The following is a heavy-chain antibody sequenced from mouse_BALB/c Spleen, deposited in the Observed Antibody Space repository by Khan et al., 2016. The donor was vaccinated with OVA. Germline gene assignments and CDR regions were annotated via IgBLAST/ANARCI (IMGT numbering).Heavy chain of an antibody. V-gene: IGHV1-7*01. CDR3: TRDRIDY. J-gene: IGHJ2*01. CDR1: GYTFSTYW. Sequence: QVQLKQSGAALAKSGASVKMSCKASGYTFSTYWMHWVKQRPGQGLEWIGYINPTSGYTDYNEKFKDKATLSADKSSSTAYMQLSRLTSEDSAVYYCTRDRIDYWGQGTTLTVSS. CDR2: INPTSGYT.